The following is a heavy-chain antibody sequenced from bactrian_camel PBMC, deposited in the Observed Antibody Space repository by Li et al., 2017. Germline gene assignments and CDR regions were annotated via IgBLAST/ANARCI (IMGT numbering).Heavy chain of an antibody. CDR2: INSGGGST. V-gene: IGHV3S31*01. Sequence: DVQLVESGGGLVQPGGSLRLSCAASGFTFSSYAMFWVRQAPGKGLEWVSAINSGGGSTYYADSVKGRFTISRDNAKNTLYLHLNSLKTEDTAMYYCANSRERYSDYVHVYWGQGTQVTVS. CDR3: ANSRERYSDYVHVY. CDR1: GFTFSSYA. D-gene: IGHD4*01. J-gene: IGHJ4*01.